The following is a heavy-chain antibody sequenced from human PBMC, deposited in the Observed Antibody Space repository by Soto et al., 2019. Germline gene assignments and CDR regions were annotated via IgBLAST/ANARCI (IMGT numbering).Heavy chain of an antibody. CDR3: ARDWIRYGMDV. D-gene: IGHD2-2*03. Sequence: GSLRLSCAASGFTFSDYYMSWIRQAPGKGLEWVSYISSSGSTIYYADSVKGRFTISRDNAKNSLYLQMDNLRAEDTAVYYWARDWIRYGMDVWGQGTTVTVSS. CDR2: ISSSGSTI. CDR1: GFTFSDYY. J-gene: IGHJ6*02. V-gene: IGHV3-11*04.